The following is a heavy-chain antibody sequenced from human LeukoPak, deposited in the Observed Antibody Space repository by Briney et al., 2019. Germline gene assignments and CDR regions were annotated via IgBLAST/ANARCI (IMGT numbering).Heavy chain of an antibody. CDR1: GFTFSTYD. CDR3: VRGAEGFYP. V-gene: IGHV3-13*01. J-gene: IGHJ5*02. CDR2: IGTVGDT. Sequence: GGSLRLSCAASGFTFSTYDMHWARQGKGKGLEWVAGIGTVGDTYYLGSVKGRFTISREDAKNSLCLQMNSLRVGDTAVYYCVRGAEGFYPWGQGTLVTVSS.